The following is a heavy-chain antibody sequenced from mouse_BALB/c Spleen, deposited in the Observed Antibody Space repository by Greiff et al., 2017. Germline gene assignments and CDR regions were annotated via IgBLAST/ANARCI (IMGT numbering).Heavy chain of an antibody. Sequence: QVQLQQSGAELAKPWASVKMSCKASGYTFTSYWMHWVKQRPGQGLEWIGYINPSTGYTEYNQKFKDKATLTADKSSSTAYMQLSSLTSEDTAVYYCNAYAAMDYWGQGTSVTVSS. CDR2: INPSTGYT. J-gene: IGHJ4*01. CDR3: NAYAAMDY. D-gene: IGHD5-1-1*01. V-gene: IGHV1-7*01. CDR1: GYTFTSYW.